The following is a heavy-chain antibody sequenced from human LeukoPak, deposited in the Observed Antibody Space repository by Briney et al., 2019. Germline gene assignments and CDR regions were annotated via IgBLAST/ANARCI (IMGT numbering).Heavy chain of an antibody. V-gene: IGHV1-69*05. CDR2: ITPLFRTP. CDR3: ASVDRYHFYLDV. CDR1: GGTSSTFS. Sequence: ASVKASCKASGGTSSTFSITWVRQAPGQRLEWMGGITPLFRTPHYAQKLQGRVTVSTDESTSAAYMELSSLKSDDTDIYYCASVDRYHFYLDVWGTGTTVTLS. J-gene: IGHJ6*03.